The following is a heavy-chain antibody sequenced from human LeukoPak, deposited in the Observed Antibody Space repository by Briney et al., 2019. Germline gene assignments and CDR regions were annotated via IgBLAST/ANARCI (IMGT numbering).Heavy chain of an antibody. Sequence: GGSLRLSCAASGFTFSSYGMHWVRQAPGKGLEWVAVIWYGGSNKYYADSVKGRFTISRDNSKNTLYLQMNSLRAEDTAVYYCARDILTGSQSRFQHWGQGTLVTVSS. CDR2: IWYGGSNK. CDR1: GFTFSSYG. CDR3: ARDILTGSQSRFQH. V-gene: IGHV3-33*08. D-gene: IGHD3-9*01. J-gene: IGHJ1*01.